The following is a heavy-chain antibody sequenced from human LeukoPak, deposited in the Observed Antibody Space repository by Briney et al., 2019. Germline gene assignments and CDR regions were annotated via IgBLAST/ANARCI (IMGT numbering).Heavy chain of an antibody. J-gene: IGHJ4*02. V-gene: IGHV4-59*01. CDR1: GGSISSYY. CDR2: IYYSGSP. Sequence: SETLSLTCTVSGGSISSYYWSWIRQPPGKGLEWIGYIYYSGSPNHNPSLRSRVTISLDTSKNQFSLKLSSVTAADTAVYYCARGGSTYYDFWSGPLDYWGQETLVTVSS. D-gene: IGHD3-3*01. CDR3: ARGGSTYYDFWSGPLDY.